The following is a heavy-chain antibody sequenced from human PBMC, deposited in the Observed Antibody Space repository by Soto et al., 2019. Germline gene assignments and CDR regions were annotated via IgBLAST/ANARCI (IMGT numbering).Heavy chain of an antibody. V-gene: IGHV4-31*03. CDR3: ARDNGDYDTLTGSYYFDY. D-gene: IGHD3-9*01. Sequence: SETLSLTCTVSGGSISSGGYYWSWIRQHPGKGLEWIGYIYYSGSTYYNPSLKSRVTISVDTSKNQFSLKLSSVTAADTAVYYCARDNGDYDTLTGSYYFDYWGQGTLVTVSS. CDR2: IYYSGST. CDR1: GGSISSGGYY. J-gene: IGHJ4*02.